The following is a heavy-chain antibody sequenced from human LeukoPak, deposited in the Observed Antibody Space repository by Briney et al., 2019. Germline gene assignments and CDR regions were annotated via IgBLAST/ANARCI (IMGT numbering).Heavy chain of an antibody. D-gene: IGHD6-19*01. V-gene: IGHV4-59*01. CDR1: GGSISSYY. Sequence: PSETLSPTCTVSGGSISSYYWSWIRQPPGKGLEWIGYIYYSGSTNYNPSLKSRVTISVDTSKNQFSLKLSSVTAADTAVYYCARLRPGIAVATFDYWGQGTLVTVS. J-gene: IGHJ4*02. CDR3: ARLRPGIAVATFDY. CDR2: IYYSGST.